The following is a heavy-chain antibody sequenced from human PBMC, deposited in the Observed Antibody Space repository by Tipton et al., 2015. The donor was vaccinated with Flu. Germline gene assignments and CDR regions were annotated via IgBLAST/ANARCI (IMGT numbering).Heavy chain of an antibody. CDR3: ARLRASYYYDISGYSDI. CDR2: IYYSGST. CDR1: GGSISSYY. D-gene: IGHD3-22*01. V-gene: IGHV4-59*08. Sequence: TLSLTCTVSGGSISSYYWSWIRQPPGKGLEWIGYIYYSGSTNYNPSLKSRVTISVDTSKNQFSLKLSSVTAADTAVYYCARLRASYYYDISGYSDIWGQGTMVTVSS. J-gene: IGHJ3*02.